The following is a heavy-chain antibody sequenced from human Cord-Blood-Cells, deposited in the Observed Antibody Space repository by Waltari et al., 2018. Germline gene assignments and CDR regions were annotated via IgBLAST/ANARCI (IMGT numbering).Heavy chain of an antibody. CDR1: GFTFSSYG. CDR2: IWYDGSNK. Sequence: QVQLVESGGGVVQPGRSLRLSCAASGFTFSSYGMHWVRAAPGKGLEWVVVIWYDGSNKYYADSVKGRFTISRDNSKNTLYLQMNSLRAEDTAVYYCARDWVNWGSFAFDIWGQGTMVTVSS. V-gene: IGHV3-33*01. J-gene: IGHJ3*02. CDR3: ARDWVNWGSFAFDI. D-gene: IGHD7-27*01.